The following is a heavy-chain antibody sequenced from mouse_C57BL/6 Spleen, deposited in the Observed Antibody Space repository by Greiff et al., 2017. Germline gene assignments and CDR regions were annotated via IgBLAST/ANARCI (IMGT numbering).Heavy chain of an antibody. CDR3: ARVRDDYDESDYYAMDY. V-gene: IGHV3-6*01. CDR2: ISYDGSN. J-gene: IGHJ4*01. D-gene: IGHD2-4*01. Sequence: DVQLQESGPGLVKPSQSLSLTCSVTGYSITSGYYWNWIRQFPGNKLEWMGYISYDGSNNYNPSLKNRISITRDTSKNQFFLKLNSVTTEDTATYYCARVRDDYDESDYYAMDYWGQGTSVTVSS. CDR1: GYSITSGYY.